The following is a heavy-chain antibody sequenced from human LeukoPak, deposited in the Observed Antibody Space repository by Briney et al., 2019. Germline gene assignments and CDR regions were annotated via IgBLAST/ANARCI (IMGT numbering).Heavy chain of an antibody. V-gene: IGHV1-46*01. CDR1: GYTFTSYY. CDR2: INPSGGST. CDR3: ATRLPTKNWFDP. D-gene: IGHD2-21*02. Sequence: ASVKVSCKASGYTFTSYYMHWVRQAPGQGLEWMGIINPSGGSTSYAQKFQGRVTMTRDTSTSTVYMELSSLRSEDTAVYYCATRLPTKNWFDPRGQGTLVTVSS. J-gene: IGHJ5*02.